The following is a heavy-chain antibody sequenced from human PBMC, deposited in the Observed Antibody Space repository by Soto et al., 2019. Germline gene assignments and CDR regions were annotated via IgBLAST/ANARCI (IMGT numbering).Heavy chain of an antibody. CDR1: GFSLCTSGMR. Sequence: SGPTLVNPTQTLTLTCTFSGFSLCTSGMRVSWIRQPPGKALEWLARIDWDDDKFYSTSLKTRLTISKDTSKNQVVLTMTNMDPVDTATYYCARIRGGTMNFDYWGQGTLVTVSS. V-gene: IGHV2-70*04. D-gene: IGHD3-22*01. J-gene: IGHJ4*02. CDR2: IDWDDDK. CDR3: ARIRGGTMNFDY.